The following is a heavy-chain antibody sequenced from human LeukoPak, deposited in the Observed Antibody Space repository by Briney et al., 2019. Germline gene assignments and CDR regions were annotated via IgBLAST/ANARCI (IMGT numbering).Heavy chain of an antibody. Sequence: SETLSLTCTVSGGSIRSTSYYWGWIRQPPGKGLEWIGGIYYSGSTYYNPSLKSRVTISVDTSKNQFSLKLSSVTAADTAVYYCGRLFYDFWSGHYYYYVDVWGKGTTVTVSS. CDR3: GRLFYDFWSGHYYYYVDV. CDR1: GGSIRSTSYY. D-gene: IGHD3-3*01. V-gene: IGHV4-39*01. J-gene: IGHJ6*03. CDR2: IYYSGST.